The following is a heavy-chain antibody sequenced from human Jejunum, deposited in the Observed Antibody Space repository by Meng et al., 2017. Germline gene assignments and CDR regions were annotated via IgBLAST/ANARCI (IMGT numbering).Heavy chain of an antibody. CDR3: VRDWSGYTHEFDY. J-gene: IGHJ4*02. D-gene: IGHD5-24*01. Sequence: EVQLVESGGGLVQPGGSLRLSCSVSGFTFSNYWMHWVRQAPGKGLVWVSRIDTAGSGTSYADSVKGRFTISRDNAENTLYLQMNSLRAEDTAVYYCVRDWSGYTHEFDYWGLGTLVTVSS. CDR1: GFTFSNYW. V-gene: IGHV3-74*01. CDR2: IDTAGSGT.